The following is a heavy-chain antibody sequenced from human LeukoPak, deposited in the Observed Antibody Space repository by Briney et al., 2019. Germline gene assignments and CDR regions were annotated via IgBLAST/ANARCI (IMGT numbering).Heavy chain of an antibody. CDR2: ITTSTTVPHI. CDR3: ARALWGQPGYYYGMDV. CDR1: GFTFSSYS. D-gene: IGHD3-16*01. J-gene: IGHJ6*02. Sequence: GGSLRLSCAASGFTFSSYSMNWVRQAPGRGLEWVSSITTSTTVPHIFYADSVTGRFTISRDNADNSVFLQMNSLRAQDTAVYYCARALWGQPGYYYGMDVWGQGTTVTVSS. V-gene: IGHV3-21*01.